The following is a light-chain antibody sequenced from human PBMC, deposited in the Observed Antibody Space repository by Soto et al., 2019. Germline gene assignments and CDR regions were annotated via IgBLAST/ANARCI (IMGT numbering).Light chain of an antibody. Sequence: DIQMTQSPSSVSASVGDRVTITCRASQYITTWVAWYQQKPGKAPKLLISAASNVQSGVPSRFSGSGIGTDFTLIISSLQPEDFATYYCQQANIFPLTFGGGTTVEIK. V-gene: IGKV1-12*01. J-gene: IGKJ4*01. CDR3: QQANIFPLT. CDR1: QYITTW. CDR2: AAS.